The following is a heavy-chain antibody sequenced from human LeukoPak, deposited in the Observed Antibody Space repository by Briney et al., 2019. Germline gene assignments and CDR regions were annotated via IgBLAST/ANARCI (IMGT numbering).Heavy chain of an antibody. CDR3: ASVNAGPTIFGVVISGGNYGMDV. D-gene: IGHD3-3*01. CDR2: IIPIFGTA. CDR1: GGTFSSYA. V-gene: IGHV1-69*13. Sequence: ASVKVSCKASGGTFSSYAISWVRQAPGQGLEWMGGIIPIFGTANYAQKFQGRVTITADESTSTAYMELSSLRSEDTAVYYCASVNAGPTIFGVVISGGNYGMDVWGQGTTVTVSS. J-gene: IGHJ6*02.